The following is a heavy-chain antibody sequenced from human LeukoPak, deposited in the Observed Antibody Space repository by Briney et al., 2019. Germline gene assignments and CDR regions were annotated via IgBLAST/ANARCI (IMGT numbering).Heavy chain of an antibody. J-gene: IGHJ4*02. Sequence: SETLSLTCTVSGDSISSGSYYWSWIRQPAGKGLEWIGRIYTSGSTNYHPSLKSRVTISVDTSKNQFSLKLSSVTAADTAVYYCARIAYSSSTDYWGQGTLVTVSS. V-gene: IGHV4-61*02. D-gene: IGHD6-6*01. CDR1: GDSISSGSYY. CDR2: IYTSGST. CDR3: ARIAYSSSTDY.